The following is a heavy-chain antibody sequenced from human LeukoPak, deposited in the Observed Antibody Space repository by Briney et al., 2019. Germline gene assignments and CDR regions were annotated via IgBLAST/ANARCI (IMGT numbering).Heavy chain of an antibody. CDR1: GFTFSSYS. CDR2: ISSSSSYI. J-gene: IGHJ5*02. V-gene: IGHV3-21*01. Sequence: PGGSLRLSCAASGFTFSSYSMNWVRQAPGKGLEWGSSISSSSSYIYYADSVKGRFTISRDNAKNSLYLQMNSLRAEDTAVYYCARDGDIVVVPAAIPNWFDPWGQGTLVTVSS. D-gene: IGHD2-2*02. CDR3: ARDGDIVVVPAAIPNWFDP.